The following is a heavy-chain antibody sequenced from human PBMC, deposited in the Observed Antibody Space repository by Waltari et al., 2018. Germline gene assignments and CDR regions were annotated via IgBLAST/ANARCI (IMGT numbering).Heavy chain of an antibody. V-gene: IGHV1-69*12. CDR2: IIPIFGTA. CDR1: GGTFSSYA. J-gene: IGHJ3*02. Sequence: QVQLVQSGAEVKKPGSSVKVSCKASGGTFSSYAISWVRQAPGQGLEWMGGIIPIFGTANYAQKCQGRVTITADESTSTAYMELSSLRSEDTAVYYCARDLEGRWLQLNAFDIWGQGTMVTVSS. CDR3: ARDLEGRWLQLNAFDI. D-gene: IGHD5-12*01.